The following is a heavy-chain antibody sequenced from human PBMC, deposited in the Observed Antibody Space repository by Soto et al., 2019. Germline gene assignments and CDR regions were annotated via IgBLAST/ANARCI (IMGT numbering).Heavy chain of an antibody. J-gene: IGHJ5*02. V-gene: IGHV1-69*13. CDR1: GGTFSSYA. D-gene: IGHD2-2*01. CDR3: ARGYCSSTSCYYIDP. CDR2: IIPIFGTA. Sequence: SVKVSCKASGGTFSSYAISWVRQAPGQGLEWMGGIIPIFGTANYAQKFQGRVTITADESTSTAYMELSSLRSEDTAVYYCARGYCSSTSCYYIDPWGQETLVTVSS.